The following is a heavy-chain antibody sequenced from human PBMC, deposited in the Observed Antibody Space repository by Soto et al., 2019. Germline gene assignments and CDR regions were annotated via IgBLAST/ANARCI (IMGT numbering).Heavy chain of an antibody. CDR1: GGSISSYY. J-gene: IGHJ6*02. Sequence: QVQLQESGPGLVKPSETLSLTCTVSGGSISSYYWSWIRQPAGKGLEWIGRIYTSGSTNYKPSLKRRITISVDTSKNRFCLKLSSVTAADTAVYYCAREIVTAHRYYGMDGWGQGTTVTVSS. CDR2: IYTSGST. D-gene: IGHD2-2*01. CDR3: AREIVTAHRYYGMDG. V-gene: IGHV4-4*07.